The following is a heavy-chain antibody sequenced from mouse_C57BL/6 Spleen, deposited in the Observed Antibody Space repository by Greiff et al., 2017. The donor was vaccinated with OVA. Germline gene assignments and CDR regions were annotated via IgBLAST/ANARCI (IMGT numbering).Heavy chain of an antibody. V-gene: IGHV5-16*01. Sequence: EVQLVGSEGGLVQPGSSMKLSCTASGFTFSDYYMAWVRQVPEKGLEWVANINYDGSSTYYLDSLKSRFIISRDNAKNILYLQMSSLKSEDTATYYCARDLEGSGYFDYWGQGTTLTVSS. CDR3: ARDLEGSGYFDY. CDR1: GFTFSDYY. CDR2: INYDGSST. D-gene: IGHD1-1*01. J-gene: IGHJ2*01.